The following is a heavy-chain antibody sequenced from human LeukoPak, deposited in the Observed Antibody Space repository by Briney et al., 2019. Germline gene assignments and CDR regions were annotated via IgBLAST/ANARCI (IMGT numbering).Heavy chain of an antibody. D-gene: IGHD3-10*01. Sequence: SETLSLTCTVSGGPISSYYWSWIRQPAGKGLEWIGRIYTSGSTNYNPSLKSRVTMSVDTSKNQFSLKLSSVTAADTAVYYCARAGYYYGSGRGSYYFDYWGQGTLVTVSS. CDR1: GGPISSYY. CDR3: ARAGYYYGSGRGSYYFDY. J-gene: IGHJ4*02. V-gene: IGHV4-4*07. CDR2: IYTSGST.